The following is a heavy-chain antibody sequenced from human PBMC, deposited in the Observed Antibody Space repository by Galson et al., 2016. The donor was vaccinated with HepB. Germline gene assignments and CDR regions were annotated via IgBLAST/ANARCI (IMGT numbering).Heavy chain of an antibody. CDR1: GYSLTNYG. J-gene: IGHJ4*02. CDR2: ISAYNGNT. V-gene: IGHV1-18*04. Sequence: SVKVSCKASGYSLTNYGINWVRQAPGQGLEWMGWISAYNGNTNYAQKFQGRVTMTTDTSTSTAYMELSSLRSEDTAVYYCAGRGIAVAGFDYWGQGTLVTVSS. D-gene: IGHD6-19*01. CDR3: AGRGIAVAGFDY.